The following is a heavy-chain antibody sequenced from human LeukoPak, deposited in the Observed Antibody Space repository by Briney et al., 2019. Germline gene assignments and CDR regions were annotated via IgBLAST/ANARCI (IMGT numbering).Heavy chain of an antibody. Sequence: GGSLSLSCAASGFDFSSHSMHWIRQAPGKGLEWVSSISSSGSYKYYADSLKGRLTISRDNAGNSVFLLLQSLTVEDTAVYYCARGMIRGALWCVDFWGLGSLVTVSS. CDR3: ARGMIRGALWCVDF. V-gene: IGHV3-21*01. CDR2: ISSSGSYK. D-gene: IGHD4/OR15-4a*01. J-gene: IGHJ4*02. CDR1: GFDFSSHS.